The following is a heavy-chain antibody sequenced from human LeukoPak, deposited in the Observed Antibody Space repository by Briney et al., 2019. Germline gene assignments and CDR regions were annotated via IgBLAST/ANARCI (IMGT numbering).Heavy chain of an antibody. D-gene: IGHD3-10*01. CDR2: IYYSGST. CDR3: ARFMVRGVIEAHGSRSDIDY. J-gene: IGHJ4*02. V-gene: IGHV4-39*01. Sequence: SETLSLTCTVSGGSISSSSYYWGWIRQPPGKGLEWIGSIYYSGSTYYNPSLKSRVTISVDTSKNQFSLKLSSVTAADTAVYYCARFMVRGVIEAHGSRSDIDYWGQGTLVTVSS. CDR1: GGSISSSSYY.